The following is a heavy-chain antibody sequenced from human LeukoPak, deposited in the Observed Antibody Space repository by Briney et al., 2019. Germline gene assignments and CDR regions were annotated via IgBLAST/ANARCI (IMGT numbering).Heavy chain of an antibody. Sequence: PGGSLRLSCAASGFTFSSYWMNWVRQAPGKGLVWVSRINGDGSYTKYADSVKGRFTISRDNAKNTLFLQMNSLSAEDTAVYFCGRDKSEYDSSRRGDYWGQGTLVTVSS. CDR1: GFTFSSYW. D-gene: IGHD3-22*01. V-gene: IGHV3-74*03. CDR2: INGDGSYT. CDR3: GRDKSEYDSSRRGDY. J-gene: IGHJ4*02.